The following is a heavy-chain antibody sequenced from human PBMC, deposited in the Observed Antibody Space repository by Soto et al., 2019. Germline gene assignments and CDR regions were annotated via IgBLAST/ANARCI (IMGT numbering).Heavy chain of an antibody. CDR3: AKGGASSQWFAP. CDR2: VSYSGTT. D-gene: IGHD2-15*01. Sequence: SETLSLTCSVSGGSISSASSYWSWIRQHPGKGPEWIAFVSYSGTTSYNPSLRSRVTISADTSKSQFSPTLSSVTAADTAVYYCAKGGASSQWFAPWGQGTLVTVSS. J-gene: IGHJ5*02. CDR1: GGSISSASSY. V-gene: IGHV4-31*03.